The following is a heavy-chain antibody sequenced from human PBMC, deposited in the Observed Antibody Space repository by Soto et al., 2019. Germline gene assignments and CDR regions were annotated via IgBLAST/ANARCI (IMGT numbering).Heavy chain of an antibody. CDR3: AKFRGPSYSYYYMDV. J-gene: IGHJ6*03. V-gene: IGHV3-23*01. CDR1: GFTFGTYA. CDR2: ISGSGRTT. D-gene: IGHD3-16*01. Sequence: EVQLLESGGGLVQPGGSLRLSVAASGFTFGTYARNWLRQAQGRGLECVSFISGSGRTTYYAESVKGRFTVSRDNSKSTMYLQMNSLRAEDTALYYCAKFRGPSYSYYYMDVWGKGTTVTVSS.